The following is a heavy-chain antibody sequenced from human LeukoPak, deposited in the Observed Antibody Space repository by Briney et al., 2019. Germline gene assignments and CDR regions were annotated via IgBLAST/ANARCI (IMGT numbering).Heavy chain of an antibody. J-gene: IGHJ4*02. CDR1: GFTFSNYW. Sequence: AGGSLRLSCAASGFTFSNYWMTWVRQAPGKGLEWVANIKQDGSERYYVDSVRGRFTISRDNAKNSLDLKMNSLRAEDTAVYYCARYSGSYHGCDYWGQGTLVTVSS. D-gene: IGHD1-26*01. CDR3: ARYSGSYHGCDY. CDR2: IKQDGSER. V-gene: IGHV3-7*04.